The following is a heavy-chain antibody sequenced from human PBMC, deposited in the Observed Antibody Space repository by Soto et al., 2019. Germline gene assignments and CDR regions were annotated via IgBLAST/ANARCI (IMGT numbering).Heavy chain of an antibody. D-gene: IGHD3-3*01. Sequence: QVQLQESGPGLVKPSETLSLTCTVSGGSFKSGSYSWSWIRQPPGKGLEWIGYVYHTGRTSYNPSFNSRVSISIDTSKNQFSLNLDSVNAADTAVYFCARDFAYFDSWGQGTLVTVSS. CDR1: GGSFKSGSYS. J-gene: IGHJ4*02. CDR2: VYHTGRT. V-gene: IGHV4-61*01. CDR3: ARDFAYFDS.